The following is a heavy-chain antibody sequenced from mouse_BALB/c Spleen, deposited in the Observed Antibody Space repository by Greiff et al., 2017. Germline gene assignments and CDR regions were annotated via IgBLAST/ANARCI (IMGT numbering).Heavy chain of an antibody. CDR3: ASNKHYYGSRYAMDY. D-gene: IGHD1-1*01. CDR2: IWSGGST. V-gene: IGHV2-2*02. CDR1: GFSLTSYG. J-gene: IGHJ4*01. Sequence: VQLQQSGPGLVQPSQSLSITCTVSGFSLTSYGVHWVRQSPGKGLEWLGVIWSGGSTDYNAAFISRLSISKDNSKSQVFFKMNSLQANDTAIYYCASNKHYYGSRYAMDYWGQGTSVTVSS.